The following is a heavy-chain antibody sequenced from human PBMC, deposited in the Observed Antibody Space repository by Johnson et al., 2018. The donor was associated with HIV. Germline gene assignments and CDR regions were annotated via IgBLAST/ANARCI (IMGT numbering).Heavy chain of an antibody. Sequence: EVQLVESGGGVVRPGGSLRLSCVASGFTFDDYGMSWVRQAPGKGLEWVSGINWNGGSTGYGDSVKGRFTISRDNAKNSLYLQMNSLRAEDTALYYCAKFVGAGSYDAFDIWGQGTMVTVSS. D-gene: IGHD1-26*01. CDR2: INWNGGST. J-gene: IGHJ3*02. CDR3: AKFVGAGSYDAFDI. V-gene: IGHV3-20*04. CDR1: GFTFDDYG.